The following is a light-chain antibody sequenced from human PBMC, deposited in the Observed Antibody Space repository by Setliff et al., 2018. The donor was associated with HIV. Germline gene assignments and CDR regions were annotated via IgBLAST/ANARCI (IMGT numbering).Light chain of an antibody. CDR2: EGN. CDR1: SSDVGSYNL. V-gene: IGLV2-23*01. CDR3: CSFAGSSTSV. J-gene: IGLJ1*01. Sequence: QSVLTQPASVSGSPGQSITISCTGTSSDVGSYNLVSWYQQHPGKAPKLIIYEGNKRPSGVSTRFSGSKSGNTASLTISGLQAEDEADYYCCSFAGSSTSVFGTGIKVTVL.